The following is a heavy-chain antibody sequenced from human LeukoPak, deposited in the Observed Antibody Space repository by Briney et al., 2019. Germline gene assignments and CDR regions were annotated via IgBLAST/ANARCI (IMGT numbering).Heavy chain of an antibody. CDR1: GFTFSSYG. CDR3: AKDLPCSSTSCYGGLYGMDV. V-gene: IGHV3-30*18. Sequence: PGGSLRLSCAASGFTFSSYGMHWVRQAPGKGLEWVAVISYDGSNKYYADSVKGRFTISRDSSKNTLYLQMNSLRAEDTAVYYCAKDLPCSSTSCYGGLYGMDVWGQGTTVTVSS. CDR2: ISYDGSNK. D-gene: IGHD2-2*01. J-gene: IGHJ6*02.